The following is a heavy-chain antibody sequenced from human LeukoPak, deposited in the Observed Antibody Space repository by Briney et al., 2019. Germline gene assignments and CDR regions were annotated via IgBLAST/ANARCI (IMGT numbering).Heavy chain of an antibody. CDR1: GFTFSNYW. CDR3: AREDFRFGVRSFDV. D-gene: IGHD3-10*01. J-gene: IGHJ3*01. CDR2: INSDESSR. V-gene: IGHV3-74*01. Sequence: GGSLRLSCAASGFTFSNYWMHWVRQVPGKGLVWVSRINSDESSRTYAESVQGRFTISRDNAKNTLYLQMNSLRADDTAMYYCAREDFRFGVRSFDVWGQGTMVTVSS.